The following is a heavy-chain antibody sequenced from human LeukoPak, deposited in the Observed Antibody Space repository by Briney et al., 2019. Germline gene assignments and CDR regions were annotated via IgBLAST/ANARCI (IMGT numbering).Heavy chain of an antibody. CDR3: ARGGYYGSGNDFRFDP. V-gene: IGHV4-38-2*02. CDR1: GYSISSGYY. CDR2: IYHSGST. D-gene: IGHD3-10*01. J-gene: IGHJ5*02. Sequence: SETLSLTCSFSGYSISSGYYWGWIRQPPGQGLEWIGNIYHSGSTNYNPSLKSRVTISVETSKNQFSLKLKSVTAADTAVYYCARGGYYGSGNDFRFDPWGQGTLVTVSS.